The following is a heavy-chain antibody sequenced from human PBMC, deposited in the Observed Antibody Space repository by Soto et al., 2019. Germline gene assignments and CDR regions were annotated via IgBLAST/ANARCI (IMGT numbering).Heavy chain of an antibody. V-gene: IGHV1-46*01. CDR1: GYTFTSYY. D-gene: IGHD3-16*02. Sequence: ASVKVSCKASGYTFTSYYMHWVRQAPGQGLEWMGIINPSGGSTSYAQKFQGRVTMTRDTSTSTVYMELSSLRSEDTAVYYCARDLDSYYDYVWGSYLPAAFDIWGQGTMVTVSS. CDR2: INPSGGST. J-gene: IGHJ3*02. CDR3: ARDLDSYYDYVWGSYLPAAFDI.